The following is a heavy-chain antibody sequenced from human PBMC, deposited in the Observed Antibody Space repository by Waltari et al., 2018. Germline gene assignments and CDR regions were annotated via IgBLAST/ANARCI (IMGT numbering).Heavy chain of an antibody. CDR3: ARFKAAAGKTIDY. D-gene: IGHD6-13*01. J-gene: IGHJ4*02. Sequence: QVQLQQWGAGLLKPSETLSLTCAVYGGSFSGYYWSWIRQPPGKGLEWIGEINHSGRTNYNPSLKSRVTISVDTSKNQFSLKLSSVTAADTAVYYCARFKAAAGKTIDYWGQGTLVTVSS. V-gene: IGHV4-34*01. CDR1: GGSFSGYY. CDR2: INHSGRT.